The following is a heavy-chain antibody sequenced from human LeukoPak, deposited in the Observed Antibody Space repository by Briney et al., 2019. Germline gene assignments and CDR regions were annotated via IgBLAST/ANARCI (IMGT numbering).Heavy chain of an antibody. CDR2: IYTSGST. CDR1: GESLRAYY. J-gene: IGHJ4*02. Sequence: SETLSLTCAVYGESLRAYYWTWLRQPAGKGLEWIGRIYTSGSTNYNPSLKSRVTMSVDTSKNQFSLKLSSVTAADTAVYYCARGGLQQPFSFDYWGQGTLVTVSS. D-gene: IGHD4-11*01. V-gene: IGHV4-59*10. CDR3: ARGGLQQPFSFDY.